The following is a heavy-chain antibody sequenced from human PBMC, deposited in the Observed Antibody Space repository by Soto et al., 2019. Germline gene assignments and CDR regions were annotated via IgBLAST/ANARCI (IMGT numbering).Heavy chain of an antibody. CDR2: IIPIFGST. D-gene: IGHD2-2*01. Sequence: ASVTVSCRASGYTFTYYYIHWVRQAPGQGLEWMGVIIPIFGSTSYAQKFQGRVTITADESTSTAYMELSSLRSEDTAVYYCASDEFVFVPAAMDGGAALDIWGQGTMVTVSS. V-gene: IGHV1-69*13. CDR3: ASDEFVFVPAAMDGGAALDI. J-gene: IGHJ3*02. CDR1: GYTFTYYY.